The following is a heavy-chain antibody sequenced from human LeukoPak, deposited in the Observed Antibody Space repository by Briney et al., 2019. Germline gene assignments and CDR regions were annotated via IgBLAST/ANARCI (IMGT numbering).Heavy chain of an antibody. D-gene: IGHD6-13*01. CDR1: GYTLTELS. CDR3: ATLGAAARVDWFDP. V-gene: IGHV1-24*01. Sequence: ASVKVSCKVSGYTLTELSMHWVQQAPGKGLEWMGGFDPEDGETIYAQKFQGRVTMTEDTSTDTAYMELSSLGSEDTAVYYCATLGAAARVDWFDPWGQGTLVTVSS. CDR2: FDPEDGET. J-gene: IGHJ5*02.